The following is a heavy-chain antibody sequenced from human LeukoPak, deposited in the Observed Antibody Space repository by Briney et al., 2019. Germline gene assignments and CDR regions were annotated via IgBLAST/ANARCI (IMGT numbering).Heavy chain of an antibody. J-gene: IGHJ4*02. CDR3: AKDRGWELKLFDY. CDR2: IFYTGST. Sequence: PSETLSLTCAVSGGSISSSAYYWDWIRQPPGKGLEWIGSIFYTGSTYYNPSLKSRVTISVDTSKNQFSLKLSSVTAADTAVYYCAKDRGWELKLFDYWGQGTLVTVSS. D-gene: IGHD1-26*01. CDR1: GGSISSSAYY. V-gene: IGHV4-39*02.